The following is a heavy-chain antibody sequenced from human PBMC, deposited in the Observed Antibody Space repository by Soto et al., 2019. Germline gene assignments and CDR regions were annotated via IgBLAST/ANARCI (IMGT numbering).Heavy chain of an antibody. CDR2: MFHSGRT. V-gene: IGHV4-59*01. J-gene: IGHJ3*01. CDR1: GDSISSYF. Sequence: SETLSLTCTVSGDSISSYFWTWIRQPPGKALEWIGYMFHSGRTNYNPSLTSRVTMSADTSNNQFSLPLTSVAAADTAVYYCAKAVKYYDSTGYDAFAVWGQGIMVTVSS. D-gene: IGHD3-22*01. CDR3: AKAVKYYDSTGYDAFAV.